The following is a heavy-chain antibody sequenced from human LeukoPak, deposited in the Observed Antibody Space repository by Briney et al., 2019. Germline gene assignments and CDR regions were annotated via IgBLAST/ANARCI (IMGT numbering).Heavy chain of an antibody. J-gene: IGHJ6*02. CDR3: TTDDFYRGGHYTGYYGMDV. CDR2: IKSKTDGGTT. CDR1: GFTFSNAW. D-gene: IGHD3-3*01. Sequence: GGSLRLSCAASGFTFSNAWMSWVRQAPGKGLEWVGRIKSKTDGGTTDYAAPVKGRFTISRDDSKNTLYLQMNSLKTEDTAVYYCTTDDFYRGGHYTGYYGMDVWGQGTTVTVSS. V-gene: IGHV3-15*01.